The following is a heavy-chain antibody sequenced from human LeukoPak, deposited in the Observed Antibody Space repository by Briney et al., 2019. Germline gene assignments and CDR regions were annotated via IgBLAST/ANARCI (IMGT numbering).Heavy chain of an antibody. D-gene: IGHD4-23*01. CDR3: ARHVVDPPNHLRWFSSWYYFDY. CDR2: VFYSGST. Sequence: PSETLSLTCTVSGGSFSSSSYYWAWIRQPPGKGLEWIGSVFYSGSTYYIPSLKSRVTISVDTSKNQFSLGLSSVTAADTAVYYCARHVVDPPNHLRWFSSWYYFDYWGQGTLVTVSS. CDR1: GGSFSSSSYY. V-gene: IGHV4-39*01. J-gene: IGHJ4*02.